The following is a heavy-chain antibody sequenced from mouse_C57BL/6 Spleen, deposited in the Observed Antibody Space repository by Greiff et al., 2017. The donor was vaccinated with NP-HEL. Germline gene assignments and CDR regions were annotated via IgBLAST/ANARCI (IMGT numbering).Heavy chain of an antibody. CDR1: GYTFTSYW. J-gene: IGHJ3*01. Sequence: QVQLKQPGAELVKPGASVKLSCKASGYTFTSYWMHWVKQRPGRGLEWIGRIDPNSGGTKYNEKFKSKATLTVDKPSSTAYMQLSSLTSEDSAVYYCAREGEPNRGFAYWGQGTLVTVSA. CDR3: AREGEPNRGFAY. CDR2: IDPNSGGT. V-gene: IGHV1-72*01.